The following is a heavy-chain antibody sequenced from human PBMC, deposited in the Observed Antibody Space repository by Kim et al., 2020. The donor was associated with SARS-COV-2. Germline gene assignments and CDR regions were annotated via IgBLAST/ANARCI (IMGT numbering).Heavy chain of an antibody. D-gene: IGHD3-16*01. V-gene: IGHV3-23*01. CDR3: ARVPNYAHYVNWFDP. J-gene: IGHJ5*02. Sequence: GGSLRLSCAASVFTLSGYDMNWVRLAPGKGLEWVSAISGRGTTTYYADSVKGRFTISRDNSKSTLSLQMNSLRVEDTAVYYCARVPNYAHYVNWFDPWGQGTLVTVSS. CDR2: ISGRGTTT. CDR1: VFTLSGYD.